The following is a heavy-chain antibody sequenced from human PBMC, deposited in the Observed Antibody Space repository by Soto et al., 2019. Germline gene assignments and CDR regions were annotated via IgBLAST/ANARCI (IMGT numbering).Heavy chain of an antibody. V-gene: IGHV3-30-3*01. CDR2: ISHDGINK. J-gene: IGHJ4*02. D-gene: IGHD6-6*01. CDR3: AIEIEYSSTSTGLDY. CDR1: GFTFGSCS. Sequence: PGGSLRLSCAASGFTFGSCSMHWVRQAPGKGLEWVAVISHDGINKWYADSVKGRFTISRDNTKNTLYVQMNSLRAEDTAVYYCAIEIEYSSTSTGLDYWGPATPVTVSS.